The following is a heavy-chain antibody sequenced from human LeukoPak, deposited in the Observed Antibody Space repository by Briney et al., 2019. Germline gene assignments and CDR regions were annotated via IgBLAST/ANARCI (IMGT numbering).Heavy chain of an antibody. Sequence: SETLSLTCAVYGGSFSGYYWSWIRQHPGKGLEWTGYIYYSGSTYYNPSLKSRVTISVDTSKNQFSLKLSSVTAADTAVYYCARDRDGYNLFDYWGQGTLVTVSS. CDR3: ARDRDGYNLFDY. CDR2: IYYSGST. CDR1: GGSFSGYY. V-gene: IGHV4-31*11. D-gene: IGHD5-24*01. J-gene: IGHJ4*02.